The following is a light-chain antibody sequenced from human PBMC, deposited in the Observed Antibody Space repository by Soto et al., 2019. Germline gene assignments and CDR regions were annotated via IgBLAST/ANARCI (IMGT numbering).Light chain of an antibody. CDR2: GAS. J-gene: IGKJ4*01. CDR1: QSVRSN. V-gene: IGKV3-15*01. Sequence: EIVMTQSPATLSVSPGERVTLSCRASQSVRSNLAWYQQKPGQAPRLLIYGASTRATGLPARFSGSGSGTDFTLTISSLQSEDFATYYCQQGNSFPLTFGGGTKVDIK. CDR3: QQGNSFPLT.